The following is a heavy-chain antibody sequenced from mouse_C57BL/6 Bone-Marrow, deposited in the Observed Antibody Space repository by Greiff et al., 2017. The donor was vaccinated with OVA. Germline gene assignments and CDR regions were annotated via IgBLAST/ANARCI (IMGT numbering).Heavy chain of an antibody. CDR3: AREGKCPGFAY. CDR2: IHPNSGST. CDR1: GYTFTSYW. V-gene: IGHV1-64*01. D-gene: IGHD1-3*01. J-gene: IGHJ3*01. Sequence: QVQLQQPGAELVKPGASVKLSCKASGYTFTSYWMHWVKQRPGQGLEWIGMIHPNSGSTNYNEKFKSKATLTVDKSSSTDYMQLSSLTSEDSAVDYCAREGKCPGFAYWGQGTLVTVSA.